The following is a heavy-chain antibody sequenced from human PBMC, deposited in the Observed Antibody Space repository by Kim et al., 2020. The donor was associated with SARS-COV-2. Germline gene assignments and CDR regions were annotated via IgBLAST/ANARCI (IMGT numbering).Heavy chain of an antibody. CDR1: GGSISSSNW. CDR2: IYHSGST. V-gene: IGHV4-4*02. CDR3: AREIYYDSSGYYSAYYYYGMDV. Sequence: SETLSLTCAVSGGSISSSNWWSWVRQPPGKGLEWIGEIYHSGSTNYNPSLKSRVTISVDKSKNQFSLKLSSVTAADTAVYYCAREIYYDSSGYYSAYYYYGMDVWGQGTTVTVSS. J-gene: IGHJ6*02. D-gene: IGHD3-22*01.